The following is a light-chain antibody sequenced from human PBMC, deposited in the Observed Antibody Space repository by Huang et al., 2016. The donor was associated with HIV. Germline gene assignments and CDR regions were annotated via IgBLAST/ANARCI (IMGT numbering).Light chain of an antibody. J-gene: IGKJ1*01. CDR3: QQSYSTRWT. V-gene: IGKV1-39*01. CDR1: QSISSY. Sequence: DIQMTQSPFSLSASVGDRDTITRRASQSISSYLNWYQQKPGKAPKLLINAAPSLQSGVPAKFSGSGSGTDFTLTISRLQPEDFARNDRQQSYSTRWTFGQETKVQIK. CDR2: AAP.